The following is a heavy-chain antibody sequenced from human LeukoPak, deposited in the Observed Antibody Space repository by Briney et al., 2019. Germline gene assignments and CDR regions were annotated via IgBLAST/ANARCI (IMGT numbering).Heavy chain of an antibody. CDR3: ARQEYSIVYYYGMDV. V-gene: IGHV4-39*01. D-gene: IGHD6-6*01. Sequence: PSETLSLTCTVSGGSISSSSYYWGWIRQPPGKGLEWIGSIYYSGSTYYNPSLKSRVTISVDTSKNQFSLKLSSVTAADTAVCYCARQEYSIVYYYGMDVWGQGTTVTVSS. CDR1: GGSISSSSYY. J-gene: IGHJ6*02. CDR2: IYYSGST.